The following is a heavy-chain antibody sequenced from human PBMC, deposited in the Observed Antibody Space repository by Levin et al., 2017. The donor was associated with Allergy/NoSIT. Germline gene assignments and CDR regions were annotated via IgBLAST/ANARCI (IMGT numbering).Heavy chain of an antibody. V-gene: IGHV1-2*02. CDR1: GYTFTGYY. CDR2: INPNSGGT. Sequence: ASVKVSCKASGYTFTGYYMHWVRQAPGQGLEWMGWINPNSGGTNYAQKFQGRVTMTRDTSISTAYMELSRLRSDDTAVYYCARELGSTVTTGIRNDYWGQGTLVTVSS. D-gene: IGHD4-17*01. J-gene: IGHJ4*02. CDR3: ARELGSTVTTGIRNDY.